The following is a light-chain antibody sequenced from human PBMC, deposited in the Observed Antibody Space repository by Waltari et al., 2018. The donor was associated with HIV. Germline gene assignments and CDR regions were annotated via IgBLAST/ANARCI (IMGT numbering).Light chain of an antibody. V-gene: IGLV2-14*03. CDR2: DVS. J-gene: IGLJ2*01. Sequence: QSALTQPASVSGSPGQSITISCTGTSRDVCAYNSVSWYQHHPGKAPKLVIFDVSERPTGISNRFSGSKSGNAASLTISGLQAEDEADFYCTSYINNGALVFGGGTKLTVL. CDR1: SRDVCAYNS. CDR3: TSYINNGALV.